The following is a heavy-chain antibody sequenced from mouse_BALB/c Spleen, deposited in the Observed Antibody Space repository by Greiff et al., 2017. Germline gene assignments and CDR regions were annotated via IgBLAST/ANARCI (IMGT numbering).Heavy chain of an antibody. V-gene: IGHV14-3*02. Sequence: VQLQQSGAELVKPGASVKLSCTASGFNIKDTYMHWVKQRPEQGLEWIGRIDPANGNTKYDPKFQGKATITADTSSNTAYLQLSSLTSEDTAGYYCARRDTTGVEGFAYGGQGTLVTVSA. CDR3: ARRDTTGVEGFAY. CDR1: GFNIKDTY. D-gene: IGHD1-1*01. CDR2: IDPANGNT. J-gene: IGHJ3*01.